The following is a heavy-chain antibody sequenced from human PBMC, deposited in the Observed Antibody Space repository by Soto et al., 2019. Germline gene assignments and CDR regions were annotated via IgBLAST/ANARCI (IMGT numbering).Heavy chain of an antibody. Sequence: QVQLVQSGAEVKKPGASVKISCKASGYTFTSYAMHWVRQAPGQRLEWMGWINAGNGNTKYSQKFQGRVTITRDTSASTAYMELSSLRSEDTAVYYCARGPGGPDGPGDYWGQGTLVTISS. CDR3: ARGPGGPDGPGDY. V-gene: IGHV1-3*01. CDR2: INAGNGNT. CDR1: GYTFTSYA. D-gene: IGHD2-15*01. J-gene: IGHJ4*02.